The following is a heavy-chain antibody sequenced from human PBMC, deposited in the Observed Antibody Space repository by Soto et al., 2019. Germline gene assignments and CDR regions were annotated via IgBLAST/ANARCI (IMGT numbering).Heavy chain of an antibody. D-gene: IGHD6-19*01. CDR2: ISGSGGST. CDR3: EKGNIAVAVLHAFDI. Sequence: GSLRLSCSASGFTFSSYAMSGVRQAPGKGLEWVSAISGSGGSTYYADSVKGRFTISRDNSKNTLYLQMNSLRAEDTAVYYCEKGNIAVAVLHAFDIWGQGTMVTVSS. J-gene: IGHJ3*02. CDR1: GFTFSSYA. V-gene: IGHV3-23*01.